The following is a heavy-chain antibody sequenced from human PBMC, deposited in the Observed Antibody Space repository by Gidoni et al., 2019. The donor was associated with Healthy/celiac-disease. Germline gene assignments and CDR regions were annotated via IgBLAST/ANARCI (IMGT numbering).Heavy chain of an antibody. V-gene: IGHV4-39*07. CDR3: AREPGKGTPEKTYYDFWSGLRGLHQHYYYYGMDV. J-gene: IGHJ6*02. Sequence: QLQLQESGPGLVKPSETLSLTCTVSGGSISSSSYYWGWIRQPPGKGLEWIGSIYYSGSTYYNPSLKSRVTISVDTSKNQFSLKLSSVTAADTAVYYCAREPGKGTPEKTYYDFWSGLRGLHQHYYYYGMDVWGQGTTVTVSS. CDR1: GGSISSSSYY. D-gene: IGHD3-3*01. CDR2: IYYSGST.